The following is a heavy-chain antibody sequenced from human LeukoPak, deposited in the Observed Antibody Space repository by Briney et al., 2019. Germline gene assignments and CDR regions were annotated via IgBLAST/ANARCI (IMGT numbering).Heavy chain of an antibody. J-gene: IGHJ4*02. D-gene: IGHD2-8*01. CDR3: ARHERRYCTSGVSFRHFDS. V-gene: IGHV4-39*01. Sequence: SESLSLTCTVSGGSISSSSFYWGWIRQSPGKGLERIGGIDYRERTSYNPSLKSRVTIFADTSKNQFSLKLTSVTAADTAVYYCARHERRYCTSGVSFRHFDSWGQGSLVTVSS. CDR2: IDYRERT. CDR1: GGSISSSSFY.